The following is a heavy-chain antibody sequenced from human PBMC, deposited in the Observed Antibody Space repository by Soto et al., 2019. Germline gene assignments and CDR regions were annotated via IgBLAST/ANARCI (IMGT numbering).Heavy chain of an antibody. J-gene: IGHJ4*02. CDR2: IYSGGSA. CDR3: ARHGHSYGGGYFDY. V-gene: IGHV3-66*04. Sequence: EVQLVESGGGLVQPGGSLRLSCAASGFTVSSNYMSWVRQAPGKGLEWVSVIYSGGSAYYADSVRGRFTISRDNSKNTLYLKMNSLRAEDTAVYYCARHGHSYGGGYFDYWGQGTLVTVSS. CDR1: GFTVSSNY. D-gene: IGHD5-18*01.